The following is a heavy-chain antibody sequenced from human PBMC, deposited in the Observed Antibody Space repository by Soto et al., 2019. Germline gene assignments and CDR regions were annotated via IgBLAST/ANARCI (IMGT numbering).Heavy chain of an antibody. J-gene: IGHJ3*02. D-gene: IGHD3-3*01. V-gene: IGHV3-33*01. CDR3: ARGRRLSRITIFGVVPWDAFDI. CDR1: GFTFSSYG. CDR2: IWYDGSNK. Sequence: GGSLRLSCAASGFTFSSYGMHWVRQAPGKGLEWVAVIWYDGSNKYYADSVKGRFTISRDNSKNTLYLQMNSLRAEDTAVYYCARGRRLSRITIFGVVPWDAFDIWGHGTMVTVSS.